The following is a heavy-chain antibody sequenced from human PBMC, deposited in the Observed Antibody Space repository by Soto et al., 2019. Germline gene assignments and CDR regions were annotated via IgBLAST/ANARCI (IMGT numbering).Heavy chain of an antibody. J-gene: IGHJ4*02. CDR3: TREYCDSTRCYGPDY. CDR2: TSTYNDNT. D-gene: IGHD2-2*01. CDR1: GYTFSSFG. V-gene: IGHV1-18*01. Sequence: ASVKVSCKASGYTFSSFGISWVRRAPGEGLEWMGWTSTYNDNTKYAQSLQGRVTMTTDTSTTTAYMELRSLRSDDTAVYYCTREYCDSTRCYGPDYWGQGTLVTVSS.